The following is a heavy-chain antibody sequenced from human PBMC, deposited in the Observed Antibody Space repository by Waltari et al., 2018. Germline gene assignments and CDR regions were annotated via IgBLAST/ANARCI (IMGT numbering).Heavy chain of an antibody. CDR1: GFTFSSYA. V-gene: IGHV3-23*01. CDR2: VSGNGGST. J-gene: IGHJ4*02. Sequence: EVQLLESGGGLVQPGGALRPSLASSGFTFSSYAMSWVRQASGKGLEWVSVVSGNGGSTYYAETVKGRFTISRDNSKNTLYLQMNSLRADDTAVYYCAKDPREGQWLDINFDYWGQGTLVTVSS. CDR3: AKDPREGQWLDINFDY. D-gene: IGHD6-19*01.